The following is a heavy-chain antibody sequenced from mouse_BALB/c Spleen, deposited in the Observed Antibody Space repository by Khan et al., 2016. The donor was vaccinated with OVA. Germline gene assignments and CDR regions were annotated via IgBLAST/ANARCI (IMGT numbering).Heavy chain of an antibody. J-gene: IGHJ3*01. D-gene: IGHD2-10*01. CDR3: TRPSYYCNPLVTY. V-gene: IGHV5-9*02. Sequence: EVGLVESGGGLVKPGGSLKLSCEVSGFAFNSYDMSWVRQTPEKRLEWVATISSTGTYTYYPDSVKGRFTISRDTARNTLYLQMSSLRSEDTALYYCTRPSYYCNPLVTYWGQGTLVTVSA. CDR1: GFAFNSYD. CDR2: ISSTGTYT.